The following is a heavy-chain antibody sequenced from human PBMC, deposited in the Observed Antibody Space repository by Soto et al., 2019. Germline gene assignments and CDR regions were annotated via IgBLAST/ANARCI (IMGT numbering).Heavy chain of an antibody. V-gene: IGHV3-23*01. CDR2: ISGSGGGT. D-gene: IGHD1-1*01. CDR1: GFTFSSYA. CDR3: AKFGMATTKRSPPYYIDY. J-gene: IGHJ4*02. Sequence: GSLRLSCAASGFTFSSYAMSWVRQAPGKGLEWVSSISGSGGGTYYADSVKGRFTFSRDNSKDTLYLQMNSLRAEDTAVYYCAKFGMATTKRSPPYYIDYWGQGALVTVSS.